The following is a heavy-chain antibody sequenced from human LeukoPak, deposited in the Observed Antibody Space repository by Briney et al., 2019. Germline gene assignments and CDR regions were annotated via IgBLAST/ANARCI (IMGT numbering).Heavy chain of an antibody. CDR3: KREGRYCSGSSYYSWYLDY. CDR1: GVTLSGDE. Sequence: GGSLRLSCAPSGVTLSGDEMNWVRQAPGKGLEWVSYISSSDNTIHYADSVKDRFTISRDNAKNSLYLQMNSLRAEDTAVYYRKREGRYCSGSSYYSWYLDYWGQGTLVTVSS. V-gene: IGHV3-48*03. CDR2: ISSSDNTI. J-gene: IGHJ4*02. D-gene: IGHD2-15*01.